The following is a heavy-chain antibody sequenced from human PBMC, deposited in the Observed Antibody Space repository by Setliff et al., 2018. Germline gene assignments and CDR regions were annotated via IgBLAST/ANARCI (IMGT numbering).Heavy chain of an antibody. D-gene: IGHD1-26*01. CDR1: GDSIPKNA. Sequence: ASVKVSCKASGDSIPKNAISWVRQAPGQGLEWMGWLQTYSGHTNYAQKFRGRATMTTDTSTRTAYLELRALTSDDTAVYCCATDVNQWDPTYMDVWGEGTTVTVSS. J-gene: IGHJ6*03. CDR2: LQTYSGHT. CDR3: ATDVNQWDPTYMDV. V-gene: IGHV1-18*01.